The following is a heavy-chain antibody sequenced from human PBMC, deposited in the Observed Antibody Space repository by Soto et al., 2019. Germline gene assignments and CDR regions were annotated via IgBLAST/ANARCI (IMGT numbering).Heavy chain of an antibody. CDR2: IYYSGST. V-gene: IGHV4-39*01. D-gene: IGHD6-13*01. CDR1: GGSISSSSYY. CDR3: ARRMGSSSWRYYYYYGMDV. J-gene: IGHJ6*02. Sequence: PSETLSLTCTVSGGSISSSSYYWAWIRQPPGKGLEWIGSIYYSGSTYYNPSLKSRVTISVDTSKNQFSLKLSSVTAADTAVYYCARRMGSSSWRYYYYYGMDVWGQGTTVT.